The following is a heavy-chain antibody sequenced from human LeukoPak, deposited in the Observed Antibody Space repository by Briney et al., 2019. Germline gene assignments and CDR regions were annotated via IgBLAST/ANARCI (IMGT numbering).Heavy chain of an antibody. J-gene: IGHJ3*02. D-gene: IGHD6-19*01. V-gene: IGHV4-59*01. CDR1: GGSISRYY. Sequence: SETLSLTCTVSGGSISRYYWSWIRQPPGKGLEWIGYIYYSGSTNYNPSLKSRVTISVDTSKNQFSLKLSSVTAADTAVYYCARHSSGWPRDAFDIWGQGTMVTVSS. CDR3: ARHSSGWPRDAFDI. CDR2: IYYSGST.